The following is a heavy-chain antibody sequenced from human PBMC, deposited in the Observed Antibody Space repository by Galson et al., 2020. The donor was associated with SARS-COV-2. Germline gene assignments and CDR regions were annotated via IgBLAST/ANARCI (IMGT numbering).Heavy chain of an antibody. CDR3: VRDHGESVGTFDY. CDR1: GFTLSSYW. D-gene: IGHD1-1*01. V-gene: IGHV3-7*01. J-gene: IGHJ4*02. CDR2: IKQDGSLR. Sequence: GGSLRLSCEVSGFTLSSYWMSWVRQSPVKGLEWVANIKQDGSLRYYVDSVKGRFTVSRDNARNSLYLQMHSLGAEDTAVYYCVRDHGESVGTFDYWGQGALVTVSP.